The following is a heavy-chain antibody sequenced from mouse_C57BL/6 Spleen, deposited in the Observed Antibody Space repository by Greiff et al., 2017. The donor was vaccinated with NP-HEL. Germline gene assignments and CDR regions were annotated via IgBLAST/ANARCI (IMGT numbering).Heavy chain of an antibody. CDR3: AKEGGDSSGYYAMDY. V-gene: IGHV1-64*01. D-gene: IGHD3-2*02. Sequence: QVQLQQSGAELVKPGASVKLSCKASGYTFTSYWMHWVKQRPGQGLEWIGMIHPNSGSTNYNEKFKSKATLTVDKSSSTAYMQLSSLTSEDSAVYYCAKEGGDSSGYYAMDYWGQGTSVTVSS. CDR2: IHPNSGST. CDR1: GYTFTSYW. J-gene: IGHJ4*01.